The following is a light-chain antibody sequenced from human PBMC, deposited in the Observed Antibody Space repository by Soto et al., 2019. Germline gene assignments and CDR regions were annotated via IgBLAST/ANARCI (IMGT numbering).Light chain of an antibody. CDR2: ANI. CDR1: SSNIGAGYD. CDR3: QSYDSSPSGYV. V-gene: IGLV1-40*01. J-gene: IGLJ1*01. Sequence: QSVLTQPPSVSGAPRQRVTISCTGSSSNIGAGYDVHWYQQLPGTAPKLLIYANINRPAGVPDRFSGSKSVTSGPLVITGLQAVDEADYYCQSYDSSPSGYVFGAGTKVTVL.